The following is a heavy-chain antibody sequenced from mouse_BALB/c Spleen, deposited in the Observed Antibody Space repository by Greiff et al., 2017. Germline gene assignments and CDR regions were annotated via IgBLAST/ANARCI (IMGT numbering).Heavy chain of an antibody. CDR3: ARDCPYGSWYFDV. J-gene: IGHJ1*01. CDR1: GYTFTSYW. Sequence: VQLQQSGAELAKPGASVKMSCKASGYTFTSYWMHWVKQRPGQGLEWIGYINPSTGYTEYNQKFKDKATLTADKSSSTAYMQLSSLTSEDSAVYYCARDCPYGSWYFDVWGAGTTVTVSS. D-gene: IGHD2-2*01. V-gene: IGHV1-7*01. CDR2: INPSTGYT.